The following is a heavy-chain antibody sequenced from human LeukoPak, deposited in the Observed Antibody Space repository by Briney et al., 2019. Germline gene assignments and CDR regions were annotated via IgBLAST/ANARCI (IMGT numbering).Heavy chain of an antibody. V-gene: IGHV3-11*01. D-gene: IGHD3-3*01. CDR1: GFTFSDHY. CDR3: ARVAGDFWSGYYFDY. Sequence: GGSLRLSCAASGFTFSDHYMSWIRQAPGKGLEWVSYISSSGSTIYYADSVKGRFTISRDNAKNSLYLQMNSLRAEDTAVYYCARVAGDFWSGYYFDYWGQGTLVTVSS. J-gene: IGHJ4*02. CDR2: ISSSGSTI.